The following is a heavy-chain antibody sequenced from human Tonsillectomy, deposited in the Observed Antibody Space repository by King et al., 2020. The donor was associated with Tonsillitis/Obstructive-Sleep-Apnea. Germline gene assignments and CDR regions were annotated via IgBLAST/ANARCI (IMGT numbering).Heavy chain of an antibody. Sequence: VQLVESGGGLVKPGGSLRLSCAASGFTFSTYSMNWVRQAPGKGLEWVSSISSSSTYIYYADSLKGRFTNSRDNAKNSLYLQMHSLRAEDTAVYYCARDPICSGGSCYDYWGQGTLVTVSS. J-gene: IGHJ4*02. D-gene: IGHD2-15*01. CDR3: ARDPICSGGSCYDY. CDR2: ISSSSTYI. V-gene: IGHV3-21*01. CDR1: GFTFSTYS.